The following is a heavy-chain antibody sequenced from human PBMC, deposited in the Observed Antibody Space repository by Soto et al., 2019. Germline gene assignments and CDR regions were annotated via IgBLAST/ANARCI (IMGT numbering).Heavy chain of an antibody. CDR1: GGSFSGYY. CDR2: INHSGST. V-gene: IGHV4-34*01. CDR3: ARRSQRSGYYIRFVAFDY. D-gene: IGHD3-3*01. Sequence: SETLSLTCAVYGGSFSGYYWSWIRQPPGKGLEWIGEINHSGSTNYNPSLKSRVTISVDTSKNQFSLKLSSVTAADTAVYYCARRSQRSGYYIRFVAFDYWGQGTLVTVSS. J-gene: IGHJ4*02.